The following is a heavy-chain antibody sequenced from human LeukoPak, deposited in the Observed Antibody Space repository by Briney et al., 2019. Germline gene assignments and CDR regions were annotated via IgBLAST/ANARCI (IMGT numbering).Heavy chain of an antibody. CDR2: INPNSGGT. Sequence: VASVKVSCKASGYTFTGYYMHWVRQAPGQGLEWMGRINPNSGGTNYAQKFQGRVTMTRDTSISTAYMELSRLRSDDTAVYYCAREEQQLVLVIDYWGQGTLVTVSS. D-gene: IGHD6-13*01. V-gene: IGHV1-2*06. J-gene: IGHJ4*02. CDR3: AREEQQLVLVIDY. CDR1: GYTFTGYY.